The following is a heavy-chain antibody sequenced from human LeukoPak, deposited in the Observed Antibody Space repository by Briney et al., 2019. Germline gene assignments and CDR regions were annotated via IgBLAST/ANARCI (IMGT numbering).Heavy chain of an antibody. Sequence: GGSLRLSCAASGFTLSSYAMSWVRQAPGKGLEWVSAISDSGNTYHADSVKGRFTISRDSSKNTLFLQMNRLRPVDAAVYYCARGVVAAPQTFDYWGQGTLVAVSS. CDR1: GFTLSSYA. CDR3: ARGVVAAPQTFDY. J-gene: IGHJ4*02. CDR2: ISDSGNT. V-gene: IGHV3-23*01. D-gene: IGHD2-15*01.